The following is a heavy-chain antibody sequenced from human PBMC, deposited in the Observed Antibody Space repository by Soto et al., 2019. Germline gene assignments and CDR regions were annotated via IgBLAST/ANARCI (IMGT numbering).Heavy chain of an antibody. CDR2: IYATGTT. CDR1: GASISGFY. CDR3: VRDGTKTLRDWFDP. Sequence: SETLSLTCTVSGASISGFYWSWIRKSAGKGLESIGRIYATGTTDYNPSLKSRVMMSVDTSKKQFSLKLRSVTAADTAVYYCVRDGTKTLRDWFDPWGQGISVTVYS. D-gene: IGHD1-1*01. J-gene: IGHJ5*02. V-gene: IGHV4-4*07.